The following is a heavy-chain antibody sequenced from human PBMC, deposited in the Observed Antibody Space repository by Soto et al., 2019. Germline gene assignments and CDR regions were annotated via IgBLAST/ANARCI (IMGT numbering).Heavy chain of an antibody. CDR3: ARKGRPCLVGGLDV. CDR2: INHSGSP. V-gene: IGHV4-34*01. Sequence: YENLSHPCALSAGRSRRYYWSLFRQPPAEGLEWIGEINHSGSPNYDPPLKMPVPISVDTSKKQFSLKLSSVTAADTALYYCARKGRPCLVGGLDVWVQWT. CDR1: AGRSRRYY. J-gene: IGHJ6*02. D-gene: IGHD6-19*01.